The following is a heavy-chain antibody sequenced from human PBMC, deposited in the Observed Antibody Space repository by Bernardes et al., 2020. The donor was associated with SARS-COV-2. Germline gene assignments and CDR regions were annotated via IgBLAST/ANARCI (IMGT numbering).Heavy chain of an antibody. CDR3: ARIAQAGRFFGVVIHFDY. V-gene: IGHV4-38-2*01. D-gene: IGHD3-3*01. CDR2: IFHTGNT. J-gene: IGHJ4*02. CDR1: GYSISSGYY. Sequence: SETLSLTCAVSGYSISSGYYWGWIRQSPERGLEWIGSIFHTGNTYYRPSLKRRATILVDTSKNQFSLKLSSVTAADTAVYYCARIAQAGRFFGVVIHFDYWGQGTLVTVSS.